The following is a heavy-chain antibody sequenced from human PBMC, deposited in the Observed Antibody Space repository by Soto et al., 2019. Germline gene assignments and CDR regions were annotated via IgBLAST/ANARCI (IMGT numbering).Heavy chain of an antibody. D-gene: IGHD1-7*01. CDR2: LYYSGNT. CDR3: ARVPTGTTWVTSEY. V-gene: IGHV4-61*01. CDR1: GGSVSSGSYY. Sequence: QVQLQESGPGLVKPSETLSLTCTVSGGSVSSGSYYWSWIRQPPGKGLEWIGYLYYSGNTNYNPSLKSRVTISVDTSKNQFSLKLSSVTAADTAGYYCARVPTGTTWVTSEYWGQGTLVTVSS. J-gene: IGHJ4*02.